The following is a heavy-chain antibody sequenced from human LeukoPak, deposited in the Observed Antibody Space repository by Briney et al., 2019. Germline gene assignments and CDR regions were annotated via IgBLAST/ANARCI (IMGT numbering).Heavy chain of an antibody. V-gene: IGHV1-2*02. CDR1: VYTFTGYY. Sequence: ASVKLSCKSSVYTFTGYYMHWVRQAPGQGLEWMGWINPNIGGTNYAQKFQGRVTMTRDTSISTAYMELSSLRSDDTAVYYCAREGPLRLPYFDPWGQGTLVTVSS. D-gene: IGHD4-17*01. CDR2: INPNIGGT. J-gene: IGHJ5*02. CDR3: AREGPLRLPYFDP.